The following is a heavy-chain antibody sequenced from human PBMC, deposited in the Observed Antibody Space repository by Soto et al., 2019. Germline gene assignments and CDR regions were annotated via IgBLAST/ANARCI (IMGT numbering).Heavy chain of an antibody. V-gene: IGHV1-69*12. J-gene: IGHJ3*02. CDR2: IIPIFGTA. CDR1: GGTFSSYA. CDR3: ERAHDQLLFRCAFDI. Sequence: QVQLVQSGAEVKKPGSSVKVSCKASGGTFSSYAISWVRQAPGQGLEWMGGIIPIFGTANYAQKFQGRVTITADESTSTAYMELSSLRSEVTAVDYCERAHDQLLFRCAFDIWGQGTMVTVSS. D-gene: IGHD2-2*01.